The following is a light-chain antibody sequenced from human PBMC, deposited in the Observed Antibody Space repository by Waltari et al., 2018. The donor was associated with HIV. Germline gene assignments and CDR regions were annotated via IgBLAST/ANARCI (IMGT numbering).Light chain of an antibody. CDR3: QQYNSWWT. J-gene: IGKJ1*01. V-gene: IGKV3-15*01. CDR1: QSVSSN. CDR2: GAS. Sequence: EIVMTQSPATLSVSPGERVTLSCRARQSVSSNLAWYQQKPGQAPRLLIYGASTRATGIPARFSGSGSGTEFTLTISSLQSEDFAVYYCQQYNSWWTFGPGTKVEIK.